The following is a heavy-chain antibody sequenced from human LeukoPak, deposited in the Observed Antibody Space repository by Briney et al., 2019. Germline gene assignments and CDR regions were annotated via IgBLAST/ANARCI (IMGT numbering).Heavy chain of an antibody. Sequence: GGSMRLPCAASGLAFSAYKMHWVRQAPRKGLVWVSRISTDGYTTDYADFVQGRFTASRDNTKNTWSLEMNSLRAEDTAVYYCVVGGSPGYWGQGTLVTVSS. J-gene: IGHJ4*02. CDR1: GLAFSAYK. V-gene: IGHV3-74*01. CDR3: VVGGSPGY. D-gene: IGHD2-15*01. CDR2: ISTDGYTT.